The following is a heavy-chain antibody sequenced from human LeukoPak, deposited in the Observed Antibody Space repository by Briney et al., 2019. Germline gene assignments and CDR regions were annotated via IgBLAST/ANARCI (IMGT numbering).Heavy chain of an antibody. CDR2: IGGGGGT. Sequence: PGGSLRLSCAASGFTFNTYAMSWVRQAPGKGLEWVSSIGGGGGTYYAGSLKGRFTISRDNSKNTLYLQMNILRAEDTAVYYRAKGNSGYNSGYYYHFFDYWGQGTLVTVSS. CDR3: AKGNSGYNSGYYYHFFDY. V-gene: IGHV3-23*01. D-gene: IGHD5-12*01. J-gene: IGHJ4*02. CDR1: GFTFNTYA.